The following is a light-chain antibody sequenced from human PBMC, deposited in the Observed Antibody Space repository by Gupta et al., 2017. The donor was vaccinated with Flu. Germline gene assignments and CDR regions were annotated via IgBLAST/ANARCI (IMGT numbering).Light chain of an antibody. Sequence: DIQMTQSPSSVSASVGDRVSIACRASQGISNWLAWYQQKPGKAPNLLIYSASTLRSGVPSRFSGSGSGTDFTLTISSLKPEDFATYYCQQVNTFPRTFGQGTKVEIK. J-gene: IGKJ1*01. CDR3: QQVNTFPRT. CDR1: QGISNW. V-gene: IGKV1-12*01. CDR2: SAS.